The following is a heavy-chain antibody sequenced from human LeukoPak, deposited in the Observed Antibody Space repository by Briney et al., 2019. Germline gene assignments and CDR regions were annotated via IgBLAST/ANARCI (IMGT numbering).Heavy chain of an antibody. V-gene: IGHV4-39*07. J-gene: IGHJ4*02. CDR3: ARIFWFGELYYFDY. Sequence: SETLSLTCTVSGGSISSSSYYWGWIRQPPGKGLEWIGRIYTSGSTNYNPSLKSRVTMSVDTSKNQFSLKLSSVTAADTAVYYCARIFWFGELYYFDYWGQGTLVTVSS. CDR1: GGSISSSSYY. D-gene: IGHD3-10*01. CDR2: IYTSGST.